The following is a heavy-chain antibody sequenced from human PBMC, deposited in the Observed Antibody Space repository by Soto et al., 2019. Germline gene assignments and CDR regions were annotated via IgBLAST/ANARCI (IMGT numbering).Heavy chain of an antibody. CDR2: IWSDGSNK. V-gene: IGHV3-33*01. CDR1: GFTFSSYG. D-gene: IGHD3-3*01. Sequence: GGSLRLSCAASGFTFSSYGMHWVRQAPGKGLEWVAVIWSDGSNKYYADSVKGRFTISRDNSKNTLYLQMNSLRAEDTAVYYCAREFWSGPFDYWGQRTPVTVSS. CDR3: AREFWSGPFDY. J-gene: IGHJ4*02.